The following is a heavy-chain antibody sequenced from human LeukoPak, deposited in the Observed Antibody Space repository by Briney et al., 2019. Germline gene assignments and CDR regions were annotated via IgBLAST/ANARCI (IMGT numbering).Heavy chain of an antibody. Sequence: PSETLSLTCTVSGGSISSSSYYWGWIRQPPGKGLEWIGSIYYSGSTYYTPSLKSRVTISVDTSKNQFSLKLSSVTAADTAVYYCASSTYYYDSSGYVRSYYFDYWGQGTLVTVSS. D-gene: IGHD3-22*01. CDR3: ASSTYYYDSSGYVRSYYFDY. J-gene: IGHJ4*02. CDR1: GGSISSSSYY. V-gene: IGHV4-39*01. CDR2: IYYSGST.